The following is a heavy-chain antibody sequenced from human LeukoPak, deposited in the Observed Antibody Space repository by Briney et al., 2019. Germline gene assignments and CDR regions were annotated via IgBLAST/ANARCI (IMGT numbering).Heavy chain of an antibody. V-gene: IGHV4-59*08. Sequence: PETLSLTCTVSGGSISSYYCNWIRQPPGKGLEWIGYINYSGSTYYNPSLKSRVTISVDTSKNQFSLKLSSVTAADTAVYYCARVAYYDSSGYYSNFDYWGQGTLVTVSS. J-gene: IGHJ4*02. CDR3: ARVAYYDSSGYYSNFDY. CDR1: GGSISSYY. D-gene: IGHD3-22*01. CDR2: INYSGST.